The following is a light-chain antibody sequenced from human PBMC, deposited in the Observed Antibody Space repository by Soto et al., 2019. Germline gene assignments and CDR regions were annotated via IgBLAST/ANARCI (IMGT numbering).Light chain of an antibody. CDR2: GAS. CDR1: QSVSSSF. CDR3: QQYVTSPWA. Sequence: EIVLTQSPGTLSLSPGERATLSCRASQSVSSSFLAWYQQKPGQAPRLLIYGASNRATAISDRFSGSGSGTDFTRPISRLEPEDFEVYYCQQYVTSPWAFGQGTKVAIE. J-gene: IGKJ1*01. V-gene: IGKV3-20*01.